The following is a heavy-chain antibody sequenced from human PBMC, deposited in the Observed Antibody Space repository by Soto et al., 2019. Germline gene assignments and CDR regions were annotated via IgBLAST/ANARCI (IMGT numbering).Heavy chain of an antibody. CDR3: ARVRCFNGLCHTADYGMDV. CDR2: IIPISGTT. D-gene: IGHD2-8*01. Sequence: SVKVSCKASGDVFRSYGINWVRQAPGQGLEWMGGIIPISGTTNYAQKFQGRVAITADASTDTVYMELSRLRSEDTAVYFCARVRCFNGLCHTADYGMDVWGQGTTVTVSS. CDR1: GDVFRSYG. J-gene: IGHJ6*02. V-gene: IGHV1-69*13.